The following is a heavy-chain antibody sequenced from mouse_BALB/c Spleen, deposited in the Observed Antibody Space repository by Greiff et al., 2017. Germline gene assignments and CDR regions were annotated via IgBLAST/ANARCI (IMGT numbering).Heavy chain of an antibody. CDR2: ISNGGGST. CDR3: ARLGGGGLDY. Sequence: LQQSGGGLVQPGGSLKLSCAASGFTFSSYTMSWVRQTPEKRLEWVAYISNGGGSTYYPDTVKGRFTISRDNAKNTLYLQMSSLKSEDTAMYYCARLGGGGLDYWGQGTTLTVSS. D-gene: IGHD1-1*02. CDR1: GFTFSSYT. V-gene: IGHV5-12-2*01. J-gene: IGHJ2*01.